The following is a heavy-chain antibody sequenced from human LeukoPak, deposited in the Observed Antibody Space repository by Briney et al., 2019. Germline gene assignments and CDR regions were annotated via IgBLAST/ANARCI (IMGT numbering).Heavy chain of an antibody. CDR3: AKGIPGYYYYYMDV. V-gene: IGHV3-23*01. CDR1: GFTFSSNA. J-gene: IGHJ6*03. CDR2: ISATGGGT. Sequence: PGGSLRPSCAASGFTFSSNAMSWVRQAPATPGKGLEWVSAISATGGGTFYADSVKGRFTISRDNSKNTLYLQMNSLRADDTAVYYCAKGIPGYYYYYMDVWGKGTTVTVSS.